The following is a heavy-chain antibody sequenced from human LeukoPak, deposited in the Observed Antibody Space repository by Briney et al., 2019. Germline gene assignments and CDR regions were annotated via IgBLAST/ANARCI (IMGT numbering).Heavy chain of an antibody. CDR2: IYHSGST. V-gene: IGHV4-38-2*02. D-gene: IGHD3-10*01. CDR3: ARLGNVLLWFGENTHPNYFDY. CDR1: GYSISSGYY. J-gene: IGHJ4*02. Sequence: SETLSLTCTVSGYSISSGYYWGWIRQPPGKGLEWIGRIYHSGSTYYNPSLKSRVTISVDTSKNQFSLKLSSVTAADTAVYYCARLGNVLLWFGENTHPNYFDYWGQGTLVTVSS.